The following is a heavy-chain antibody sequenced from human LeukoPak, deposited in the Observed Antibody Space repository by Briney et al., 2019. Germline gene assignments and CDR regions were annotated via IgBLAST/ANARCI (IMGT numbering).Heavy chain of an antibody. CDR2: ISWNSGSI. CDR3: AKDILERSRSFNAFNS. V-gene: IGHV3-9*01. Sequence: GGSLRLSCAASGFTFDDYAMHWVRQAPGKGLEWVSAISWNSGSIGYADSVKGRFTISRDNAKNSLYLKMNSLRAEDTVLYYCAKDILERSRSFNAFNSWGQGRMVTV. D-gene: IGHD6-13*01. CDR1: GFTFDDYA. J-gene: IGHJ3*02.